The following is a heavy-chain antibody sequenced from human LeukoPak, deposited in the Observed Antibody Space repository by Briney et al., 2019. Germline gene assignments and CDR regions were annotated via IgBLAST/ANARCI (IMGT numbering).Heavy chain of an antibody. Sequence: PSETLSLTCTVSGGSISSYYWSWIRQPAGKGLEWIGRIYTSGSTNYNPSLKSRVTMSVDTSKNQFSLKLSSVTAADTAVYYCVRDGDSGYDITHNWFDPWGQGTLVTVSS. CDR3: VRDGDSGYDITHNWFDP. CDR1: GGSISSYY. CDR2: IYTSGST. D-gene: IGHD5-12*01. J-gene: IGHJ5*02. V-gene: IGHV4-4*07.